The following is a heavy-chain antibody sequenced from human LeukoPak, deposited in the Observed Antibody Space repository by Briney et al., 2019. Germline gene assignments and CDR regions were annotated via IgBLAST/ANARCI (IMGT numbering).Heavy chain of an antibody. D-gene: IGHD5-24*01. CDR2: IWYDGSNK. CDR1: GLTFRNYG. V-gene: IGHV3-33*01. J-gene: IGHJ4*02. Sequence: GGSLRLSCAASGLTFRNYGMHWVRQAPGKGLEWVAVIWYDGSNKYYADSVKGRFTISRDNSKDTLYLQMNSLRAEDTAVYYCARDHEMAAYYFDYWGQGTLVTVSS. CDR3: ARDHEMAAYYFDY.